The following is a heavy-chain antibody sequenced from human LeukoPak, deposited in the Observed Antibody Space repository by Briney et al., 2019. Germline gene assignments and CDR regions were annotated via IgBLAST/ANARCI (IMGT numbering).Heavy chain of an antibody. CDR2: IYYSGST. J-gene: IGHJ4*02. CDR1: GGSISSSSYY. V-gene: IGHV4-39*07. CDR3: AREGGSRYDSRGRSPHFDY. D-gene: IGHD3-22*01. Sequence: SETLSLTCTVSGGSISSSSYYWGWIRQPPGKGLEWIGSIYYSGSTYYNPSLKSRVTISVDTSKNQFSLKLSSVTAADTAVYYCAREGGSRYDSRGRSPHFDYWGQGTLVTVSS.